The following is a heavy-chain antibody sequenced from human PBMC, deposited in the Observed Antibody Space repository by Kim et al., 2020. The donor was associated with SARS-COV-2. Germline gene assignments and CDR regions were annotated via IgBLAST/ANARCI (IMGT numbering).Heavy chain of an antibody. Sequence: ASVKVSCKASGYTFTSYSMHWVRQAPGQGLEWMGWINTNTGNPTYAQGFTGRLVFSLDTSVSTAYLQISSLKAEDTAVYYCARDWGTLPGLVIAAAGNDAFDIWGPGTMVTVSS. V-gene: IGHV7-4-1*02. CDR2: INTNTGNP. J-gene: IGHJ3*02. D-gene: IGHD6-13*01. CDR3: ARDWGTLPGLVIAAAGNDAFDI. CDR1: GYTFTSYS.